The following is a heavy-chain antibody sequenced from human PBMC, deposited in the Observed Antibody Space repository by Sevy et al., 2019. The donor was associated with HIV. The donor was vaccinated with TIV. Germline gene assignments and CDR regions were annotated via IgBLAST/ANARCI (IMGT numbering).Heavy chain of an antibody. J-gene: IGHJ4*02. CDR3: ARLYYSSSSMNSPPFDY. Sequence: GESLKISCKGSGYSFSNFWIGWVRQVPGKGLEWMGIIYPGDSDSRYSTSFQGQVSISADKSISTAYLQWSSLKASDTAMYYCARLYYSSSSMNSPPFDYWGQGTLVTVSS. V-gene: IGHV5-51*01. CDR1: GYSFSNFW. D-gene: IGHD6-6*01. CDR2: IYPGDSDS.